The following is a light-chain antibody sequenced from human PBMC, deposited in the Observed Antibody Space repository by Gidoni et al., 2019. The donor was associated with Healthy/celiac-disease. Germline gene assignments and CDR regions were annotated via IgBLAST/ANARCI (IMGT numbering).Light chain of an antibody. V-gene: IGKV3-20*01. CDR2: GAS. CDR1: QSVSSSY. Sequence: SVLTQYPGTLSLSPGERATLTCRASQSVSSSYLAWYQQKPGQAPRLLIYGASTRATGIPARFSGSGSGTDFTLTISRLEPEDFAVYYCQQYGSSLFTFXHXTKLXIK. J-gene: IGKJ2*01. CDR3: QQYGSSLFT.